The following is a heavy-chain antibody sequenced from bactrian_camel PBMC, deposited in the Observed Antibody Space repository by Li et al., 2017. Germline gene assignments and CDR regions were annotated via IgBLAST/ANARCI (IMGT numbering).Heavy chain of an antibody. CDR1: GYTDSGYC. CDR3: AAAKSCTVLRSSPY. D-gene: IGHD6*01. CDR2: RTGGGLT. Sequence: HVQLVESGGGSVQAGGSLRLSCTAPGYTDSGYCMGWFRQAPGKEREWVAHRTGGGLTIYADSVKGRFTISQGKAKNTLYLLMNSLKPEDTAMYYCAAAKSCTVLRSSPYCGQGTQVTVS. J-gene: IGHJ4*01. V-gene: IGHV3S53*01.